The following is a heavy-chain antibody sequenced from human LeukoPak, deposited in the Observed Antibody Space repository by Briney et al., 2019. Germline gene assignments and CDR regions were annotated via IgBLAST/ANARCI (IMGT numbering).Heavy chain of an antibody. CDR2: INSHGSST. CDR3: ARVGGSNAFDI. D-gene: IGHD1-26*01. CDR1: GFTFSSYW. V-gene: IGHV3-74*01. Sequence: GGSLRLSCAASGFTFSSYWVHWVRHAPGKGLVWVSPINSHGSSTSYADSVKGRFTISRDNAKNTLSLQMNSLRAEDTAVYYCARVGGSNAFDIWGQGTMVIVSS. J-gene: IGHJ3*02.